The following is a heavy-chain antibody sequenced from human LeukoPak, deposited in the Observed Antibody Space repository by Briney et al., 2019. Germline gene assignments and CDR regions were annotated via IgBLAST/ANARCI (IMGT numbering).Heavy chain of an antibody. J-gene: IGHJ6*03. CDR2: INHSGST. CDR3: ARVARSYYYMDV. CDR1: GGSISSYY. V-gene: IGHV4-34*01. Sequence: EPSETLSLTCTVSGGSISSYYWSWIRQPPGKGLEWIGEINHSGSTNYNPSLKSRVTISVDTSKNQFSLKLSSVTAADTAVYYCARVARSYYYMDVWGKGTTVTVSS.